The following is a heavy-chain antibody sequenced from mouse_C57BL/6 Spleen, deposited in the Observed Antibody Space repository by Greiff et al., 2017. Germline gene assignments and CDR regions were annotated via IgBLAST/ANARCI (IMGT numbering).Heavy chain of an antibody. J-gene: IGHJ1*03. D-gene: IGHD1-1*01. CDR3: ARGVYDGSSVKLCWYFDV. V-gene: IGHV3-8*01. CDR1: GYSITSDY. CDR2: ISYSGST. Sequence: EVKLMESGPGLAKPSQTLSLTCSVTGYSITSDYWNWIRKFPGNKLEYMGYISYSGSTYYNPSLKSRISITRDTSKNQYYLQLNSVTTEETATYYCARGVYDGSSVKLCWYFDVWGTGTTVTVSS.